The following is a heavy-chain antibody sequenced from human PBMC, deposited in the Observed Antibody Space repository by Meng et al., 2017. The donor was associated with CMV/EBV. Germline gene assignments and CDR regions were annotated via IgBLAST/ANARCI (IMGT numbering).Heavy chain of an antibody. V-gene: IGHV4-59*12. CDR1: GGSISSYY. Sequence: SETLSLTCTVSGGSISSYYWSWIRQPPGKGLEWIGYIYYSGSTNYNPSLKSRVTISVDTSKNQFSLKLSSVTAADTAVYYCARDGIVVVPAATAHYYYYGMDVWGQGTTVTVSS. J-gene: IGHJ6*02. CDR3: ARDGIVVVPAATAHYYYYGMDV. D-gene: IGHD2-2*01. CDR2: IYYSGST.